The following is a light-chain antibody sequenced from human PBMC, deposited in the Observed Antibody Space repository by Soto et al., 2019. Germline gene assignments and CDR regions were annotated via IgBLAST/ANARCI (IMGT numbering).Light chain of an antibody. V-gene: IGLV2-14*01. CDR3: SSYTSSSSYV. CDR2: EVS. CDR1: SSDVGGYNY. J-gene: IGLJ1*01. Sequence: QSVLTQPASVSGSPGQSITISCTGTSSDVGGYNYVSWYQQHPGKAPKLMIYEVSNRPSGVSNRFSGSKSGNTASLTISGLQAEDEADYYCSSYTSSSSYVVGTGTKVNV.